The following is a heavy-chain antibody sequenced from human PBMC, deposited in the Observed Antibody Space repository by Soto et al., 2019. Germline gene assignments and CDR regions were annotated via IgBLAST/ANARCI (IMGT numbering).Heavy chain of an antibody. Sequence: LSLTCAVSGGSISSSNWWSWVRQPPGKGLEWIGEIYHSGSTNYNPSLKSRVTISVDKSKNQFSLKLSSVTAADAAVYYCARGPTPWSGYYFDYWGQGTLVTVS. V-gene: IGHV4-4*02. J-gene: IGHJ4*02. CDR2: IYHSGST. CDR1: GGSISSSNW. D-gene: IGHD3-3*01. CDR3: ARGPTPWSGYYFDY.